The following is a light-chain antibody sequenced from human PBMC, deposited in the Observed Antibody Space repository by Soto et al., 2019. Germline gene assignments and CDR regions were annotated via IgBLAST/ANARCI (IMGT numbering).Light chain of an antibody. CDR2: GAS. J-gene: IGKJ1*01. CDR1: QTVTNRY. V-gene: IGKV3-20*01. CDR3: QQYGNSPWT. Sequence: EVGLTQSPGSLSFAAGERATLSCRASQTVTNRYLAWYQQKPGQAPRLLIFGASIRDTGIPDRFSGSGSGTDFALTINRLEPEDFAVYYCQQYGNSPWTFGQGTKVDIK.